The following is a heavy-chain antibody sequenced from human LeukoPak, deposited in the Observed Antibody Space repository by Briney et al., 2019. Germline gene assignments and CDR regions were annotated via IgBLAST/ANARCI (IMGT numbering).Heavy chain of an antibody. CDR2: ISSISSYI. J-gene: IGHJ4*02. D-gene: IGHD3-10*01. CDR1: GFTFSSYS. Sequence: PGGSLRLSCAASGFTFSSYSMNSVRQAPGKGLEWVSSISSISSYIYYADSVKGRFTISRDNAKNSLYLQMNSLRAEDTAVYYCARDRVWDYYGSGSYPTAYDYWSQGTLVTVSS. V-gene: IGHV3-21*01. CDR3: ARDRVWDYYGSGSYPTAYDY.